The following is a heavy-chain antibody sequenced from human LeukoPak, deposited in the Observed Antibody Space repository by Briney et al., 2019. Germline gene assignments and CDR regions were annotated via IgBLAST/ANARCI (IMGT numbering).Heavy chain of an antibody. CDR1: GYTFTSYD. CDR2: MNPNSGST. D-gene: IGHD3-22*01. V-gene: IGHV1-8*01. CDR3: ARRVVVLPFSWYYYYMDV. Sequence: ASLKVSCKASGYTFTSYDINWVRQAPGQGLEWMGWMNPNSGSTGYARKFQGRVTMSRNTYISTAHIELSRLRSENTAVYYCARRVVVLPFSWYYYYMDVWGEGTTVTVSS. J-gene: IGHJ6*03.